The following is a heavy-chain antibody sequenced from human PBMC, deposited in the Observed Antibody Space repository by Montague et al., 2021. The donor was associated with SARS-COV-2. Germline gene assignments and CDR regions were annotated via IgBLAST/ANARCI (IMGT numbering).Heavy chain of an antibody. CDR1: GFTFRSYW. Sequence: SLRLSCPASGFTFRSYWMHWVRQVPGRGPIWVSRIKPDGTSTNYAASVXGRFTISRDNAKNTLSLQLNNLRAEDTAVYYCVRPLWFGDSDYFFDSWGQGTLVTVSS. D-gene: IGHD3-10*01. CDR3: VRPLWFGDSDYFFDS. CDR2: IKPDGTST. V-gene: IGHV3-74*01. J-gene: IGHJ4*02.